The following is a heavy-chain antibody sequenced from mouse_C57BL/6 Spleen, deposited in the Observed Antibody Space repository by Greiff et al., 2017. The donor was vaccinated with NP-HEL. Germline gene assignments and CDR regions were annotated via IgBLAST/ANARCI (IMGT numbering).Heavy chain of an antibody. CDR1: GYTFTDYY. CDR2: INPYNGGT. Sequence: VQLQQSGPVLVKPGASVKMSCKASGYTFTDYYMNWVKQSHGKSLEWIGVINPYNGGTSYNQKFKGKAPLTVDKSSSTAYMELNSLTSEDSAVYYCARSDDYDAMDYWGQGTSVTVSS. J-gene: IGHJ4*01. V-gene: IGHV1-19*01. CDR3: ARSDDYDAMDY.